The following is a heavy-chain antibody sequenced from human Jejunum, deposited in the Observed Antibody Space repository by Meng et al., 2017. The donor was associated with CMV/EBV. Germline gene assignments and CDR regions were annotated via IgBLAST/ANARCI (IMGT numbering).Heavy chain of an antibody. J-gene: IGHJ4*02. CDR3: ARSGSGYCTGDSCYSLFDY. CDR1: FTSYG. Sequence: FTSYGITWVRQAPGQGPEWMGWISTYKGYTNYAQNVQGRVTMTADTSTSTAYMELTSLGSDDTAVYYCARSGSGYCTGDSCYSLFDYWGQGTLVTVSS. D-gene: IGHD2-15*01. V-gene: IGHV1-18*01. CDR2: ISTYKGYT.